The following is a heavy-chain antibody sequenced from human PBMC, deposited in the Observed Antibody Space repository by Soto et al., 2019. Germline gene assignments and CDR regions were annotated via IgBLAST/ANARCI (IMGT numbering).Heavy chain of an antibody. V-gene: IGHV3-33*01. J-gene: IGHJ4*02. CDR3: ARERSGSYDS. D-gene: IGHD3-3*01. CDR1: GFTLSSHG. Sequence: QVQLVESGGGVAQPGRSLRLSCVASGFTLSSHGMHWVRQAPGKGLEWVAVIWYDGSKKYYADSVKGRFTISRDNSNNTLYLQMNSLRAEDTAVFYCARERSGSYDSWGQGTLVTVSS. CDR2: IWYDGSKK.